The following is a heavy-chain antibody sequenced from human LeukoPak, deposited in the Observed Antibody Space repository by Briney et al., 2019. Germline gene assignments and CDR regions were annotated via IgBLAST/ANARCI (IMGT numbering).Heavy chain of an antibody. V-gene: IGHV3-21*05. J-gene: IGHJ4*02. CDR1: GFTFSSYA. CDR2: ISYSSSFT. D-gene: IGHD6-13*01. Sequence: NPGGSLRLSCAASGFTFSSYAMNWVRQAPGKGLEWVSYISYSSSFTSYADSVKGRFTISRDNAKNSLYLQMNSLRAEDTAVYYCARGRLEAAGNFDDWGQGTLVTVSS. CDR3: ARGRLEAAGNFDD.